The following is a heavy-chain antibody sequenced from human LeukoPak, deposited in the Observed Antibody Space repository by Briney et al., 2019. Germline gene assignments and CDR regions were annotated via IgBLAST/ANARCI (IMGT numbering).Heavy chain of an antibody. CDR3: AKEPVVPAAMFSY. Sequence: GGSFGLYCAASGFTFSSYAMSWVRQAPGKGLEWVSAISGSGGSTYYADSVKGRFTISRDNSKNTLYLQMNSLRAEDTAVYYCAKEPVVPAAMFSYWGQGTLVTVSS. CDR2: ISGSGGST. V-gene: IGHV3-23*01. CDR1: GFTFSSYA. J-gene: IGHJ4*02. D-gene: IGHD2-2*01.